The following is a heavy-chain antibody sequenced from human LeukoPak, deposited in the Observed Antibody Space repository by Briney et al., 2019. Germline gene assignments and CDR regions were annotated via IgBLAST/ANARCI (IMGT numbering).Heavy chain of an antibody. CDR3: ARTEAAKWNIVLMVYAIIHPFDY. V-gene: IGHV3-30-3*01. CDR2: ISYDGSNK. CDR1: GFTFSSYA. Sequence: PGGSLRLSCAASGFTFSSYAMHWVRQAPGKGLEWVAVISYDGSNKYYADSVKGRFTISRDNSKNTLYLQMNSLRAEDTAVYYCARTEAAKWNIVLMVYAIIHPFDYWGQGTLVTVSS. J-gene: IGHJ4*02. D-gene: IGHD2-8*01.